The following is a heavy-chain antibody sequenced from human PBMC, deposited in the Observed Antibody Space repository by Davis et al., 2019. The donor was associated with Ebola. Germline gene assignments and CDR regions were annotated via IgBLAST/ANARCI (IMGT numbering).Heavy chain of an antibody. CDR1: GGSISSSNW. CDR2: IYHSGST. CDR3: ARLKSLGGYYYYYGMDV. D-gene: IGHD3-16*01. Sequence: SETLSLTCAVSGGSISSSNWWSWVRQPPGKGLEWIGEIYHSGSTNYNPSLKSRVTISVDKSKNQFSLKLSSVTAADTAVYYCARLKSLGGYYYYYGMDVWGQGTTVTVSS. V-gene: IGHV4-4*02. J-gene: IGHJ6*02.